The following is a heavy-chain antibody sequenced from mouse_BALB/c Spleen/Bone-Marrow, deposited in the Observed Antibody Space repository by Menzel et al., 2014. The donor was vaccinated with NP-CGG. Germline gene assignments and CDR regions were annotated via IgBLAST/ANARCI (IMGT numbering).Heavy chain of an antibody. CDR3: ARGITTRGGDC. Sequence: VQLQQSGPELVEPGASVRISCKASGYTFTSYYIHWVKQRPGQGLEWIGWIYPGNVNTQYNEKFMGKATLTADKSSSTAYMQLSSLTSEDSAVYFCARGITTRGGDCWGQGTTLTVSS. CDR1: GYTFTSYY. CDR2: IYPGNVNT. J-gene: IGHJ2*01. V-gene: IGHV1S56*01. D-gene: IGHD2-4*01.